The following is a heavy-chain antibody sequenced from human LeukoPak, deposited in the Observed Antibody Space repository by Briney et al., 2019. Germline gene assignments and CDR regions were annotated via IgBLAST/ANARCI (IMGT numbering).Heavy chain of an antibody. D-gene: IGHD4-17*01. CDR3: ARRKKINSSPTVTRVYYYMDV. Sequence: SXTLSLTCAVYGGSFSGYYWSWIRQPPGKGLEWIGEINHSGSTNYNPSLKSRVTISVETSKNQFSLKRSSVTAADTAVYYCARRKKINSSPTVTRVYYYMDVWGKGTTVTVSS. J-gene: IGHJ6*03. CDR1: GGSFSGYY. V-gene: IGHV4-34*01. CDR2: INHSGST.